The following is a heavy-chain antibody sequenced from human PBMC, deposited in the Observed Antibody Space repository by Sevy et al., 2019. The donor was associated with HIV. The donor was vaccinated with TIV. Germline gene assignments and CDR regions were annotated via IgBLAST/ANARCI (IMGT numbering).Heavy chain of an antibody. J-gene: IGHJ4*02. CDR2: INHSGST. CDR3: ARIGSGWIDY. D-gene: IGHD6-19*01. Sequence: SETLSLTCAVYGGSFSGYYWSWIRQPPGKGLEWIGEINHSGSTNYNPSLKSRVTISVDTSKNQFSLMLSSVTAADTAMYYGARIGSGWIDYWGQGTLVTVSS. CDR1: GGSFSGYY. V-gene: IGHV4-34*01.